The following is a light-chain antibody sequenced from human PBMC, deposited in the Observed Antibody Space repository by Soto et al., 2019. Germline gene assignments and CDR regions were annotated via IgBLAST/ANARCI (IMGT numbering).Light chain of an antibody. J-gene: IGLJ2*01. V-gene: IGLV1-40*01. CDR2: GNS. Sequence: QSVLTQPPSVSGAPGQRVTISCTGSSSNIGAGYDVHWYQQLPGTAPKLLIYGNSNRPSGVPDRFSGSKSGTSAPLAITGLQAEDEADYYCQSYDSSLSGVVFGGGTKVT. CDR1: SSNIGAGYD. CDR3: QSYDSSLSGVV.